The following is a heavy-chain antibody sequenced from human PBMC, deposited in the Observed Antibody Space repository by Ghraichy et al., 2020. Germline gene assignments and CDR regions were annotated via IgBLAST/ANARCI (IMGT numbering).Heavy chain of an antibody. CDR1: GFTFSSYS. J-gene: IGHJ4*02. CDR3: ARDPFRVPAAIGYDY. Sequence: GGSLRLSCAASGFTFSSYSMNWVRQAPGKGLEWVSSISSSSSYIYYADSVKGRFTISRDNAKNSLYLQMNSLRAEDTAVYYCARDPFRVPAAIGYDYWGQGTLVTVSS. CDR2: ISSSSSYI. D-gene: IGHD2-2*01. V-gene: IGHV3-21*01.